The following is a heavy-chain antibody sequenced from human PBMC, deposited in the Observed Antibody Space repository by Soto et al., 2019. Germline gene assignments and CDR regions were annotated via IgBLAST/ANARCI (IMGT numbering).Heavy chain of an antibody. CDR1: GGTFSSYA. CDR2: IIPIFGTA. V-gene: IGHV1-69*13. Sequence: ASVKVSCKASGGTFSSYAISWVRQAPGQGLEWMVGIIPIFGTANYAQKFQGRVTIIADESTITAYMELSSLRSEDTAVYYCARSSGAARTQFDCWGKGSMVTASS. D-gene: IGHD6-6*01. CDR3: ARSSGAARTQFDC. J-gene: IGHJ4*02.